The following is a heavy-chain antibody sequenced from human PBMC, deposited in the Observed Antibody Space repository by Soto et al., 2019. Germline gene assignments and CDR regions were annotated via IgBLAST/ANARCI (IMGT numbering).Heavy chain of an antibody. CDR2: ISGSGTNT. J-gene: IGHJ4*02. D-gene: IGHD2-8*01. Sequence: GVSLRLSCAASGFTFSRYAMTWVRQAPGKGLEWVSVISGSGTNTYYAGSVKGRVTISRDNSNNTLWLQMDRLRAEDTAIYYCAKGGTNDYSPLDFCGQGT. V-gene: IGHV3-23*01. CDR1: GFTFSRYA. CDR3: AKGGTNDYSPLDF.